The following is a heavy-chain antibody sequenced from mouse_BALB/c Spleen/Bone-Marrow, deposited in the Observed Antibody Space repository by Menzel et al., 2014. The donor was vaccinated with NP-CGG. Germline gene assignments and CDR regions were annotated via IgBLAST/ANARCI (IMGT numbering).Heavy chain of an antibody. V-gene: IGHV5-6-3*01. CDR3: ARDYDYDY. CDR1: GFTFSSYG. D-gene: IGHD2-4*01. Sequence: EVQLQQSGGGLVQPGGSLKLSCAASGFTFSSYGMPWVRQTPAKRLELVATINSNGGSTYYPDSVKGRFTISRDNAKNTLYLQMSSLKSEDTAMYYCARDYDYDYWGQGTTLTVSS. J-gene: IGHJ2*01. CDR2: INSNGGST.